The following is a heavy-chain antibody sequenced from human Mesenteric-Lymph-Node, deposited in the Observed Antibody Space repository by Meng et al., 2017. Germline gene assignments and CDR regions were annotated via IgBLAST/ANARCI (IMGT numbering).Heavy chain of an antibody. J-gene: IGHJ4*02. CDR2: IFYSEST. Sequence: HVPLEESCPQRVTPSGTLPLTFAVSGGSISSSSYYWSWIRQPPGKGLEWIGYIFYSESTNYNPSLRSRVTISVDTSKHQFSLKLSSVTAADTAIYYCARAVYTSYGIDYWGQGALVTVSS. CDR3: ARAVYTSYGIDY. V-gene: IGHV4-61*01. D-gene: IGHD2-2*02. CDR1: GGSISSSSYY.